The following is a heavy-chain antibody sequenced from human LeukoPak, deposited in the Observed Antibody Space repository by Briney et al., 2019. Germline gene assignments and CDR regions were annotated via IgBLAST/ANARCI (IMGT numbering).Heavy chain of an antibody. V-gene: IGHV3-23*01. CDR2: ISGIGGTA. D-gene: IGHD3-10*01. J-gene: IGHJ4*02. Sequence: PGGSLRLSSAASGFGFGSYAMSWVRQAPGKGLEWVSSISGIGGTANYADSVKGRLTISRDNSKNTLYLQMNSLRVEDTAIYYCAKKRFGEFFDYWGQGTLVTVSS. CDR1: GFGFGSYA. CDR3: AKKRFGEFFDY.